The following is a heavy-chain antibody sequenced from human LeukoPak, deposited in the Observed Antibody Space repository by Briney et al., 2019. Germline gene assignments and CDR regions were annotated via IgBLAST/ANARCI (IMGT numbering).Heavy chain of an antibody. Sequence: SETLSLTCTVSGGSISSYYWSWIRQPPGKGLEWIGYIYYSGTTSYNPSLKSRVTISIDTSKNQFSLKLSSVTAADTAVYYCARGPEGSYFLYWGQGTLVTVSS. CDR2: IYYSGTT. CDR1: GGSISSYY. CDR3: ARGPEGSYFLY. J-gene: IGHJ4*02. D-gene: IGHD1-26*01. V-gene: IGHV4-59*01.